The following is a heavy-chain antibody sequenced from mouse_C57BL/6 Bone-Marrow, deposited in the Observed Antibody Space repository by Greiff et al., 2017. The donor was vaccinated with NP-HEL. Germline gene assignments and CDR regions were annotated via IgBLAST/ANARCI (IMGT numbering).Heavy chain of an antibody. D-gene: IGHD2-2*01. V-gene: IGHV1-22*01. CDR2: INPNNGGT. Sequence: VQLQQPGAELVRPGTSVKLSCKASGYTFTDYNMHWVKQSHGQSLEWIGYINPNNGGTCYNQKFKGKATLTANKSSSTAYMELRSLTSEDCAGYDCARLVKGAMDYWGQGTSVTVSA. CDR1: GYTFTDYN. CDR3: ARLVKGAMDY. J-gene: IGHJ4*01.